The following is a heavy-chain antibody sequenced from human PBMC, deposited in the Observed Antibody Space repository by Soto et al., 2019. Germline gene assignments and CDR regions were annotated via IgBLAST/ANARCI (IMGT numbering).Heavy chain of an antibody. J-gene: IGHJ4*02. CDR1: GFTFSSYA. CDR3: AKEGGADDYVWGSYRYIFDY. CDR2: ISGSGGST. Sequence: PGGSLRLSCAASGFTFSSYAMSWVRQAPGKGLEWVSAISGSGGSTYYADSVKGRFTISRDNSKNTLYLQMNSLRAEDTAVYYCAKEGGADDYVWGSYRYIFDYWGQGTLVPVSS. D-gene: IGHD3-16*02. V-gene: IGHV3-23*01.